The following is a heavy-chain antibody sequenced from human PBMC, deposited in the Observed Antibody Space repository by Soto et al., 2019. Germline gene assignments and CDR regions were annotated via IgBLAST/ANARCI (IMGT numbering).Heavy chain of an antibody. CDR3: ARCVMGVGETLFDP. V-gene: IGHV1-69*02. Sequence: QVQLVQSGAEVKKPGSSVKVSCKASGGTFSSYTITWVRQAPVQGLEWMGRIIPIVGIANYAQKFQGRVTITPDKSTSPAYMELSSLTSEGTAVYYCARCVMGVGETLFDPWGQGTLVTVTS. CDR1: GGTFSSYT. CDR2: IIPIVGIA. J-gene: IGHJ5*02. D-gene: IGHD3-10*01.